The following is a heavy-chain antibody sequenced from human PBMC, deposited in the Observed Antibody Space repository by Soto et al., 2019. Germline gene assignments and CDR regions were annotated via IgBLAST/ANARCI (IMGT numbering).Heavy chain of an antibody. J-gene: IGHJ3*01. D-gene: IGHD6-6*01. CDR1: GGSFSGYC. V-gene: IGHV4-34*01. CDR2: INHSGRT. CDR3: AKDRLWGSSDRGGPDDCEV. Sequence: LSLTCAVYGGSFSGYCWTWIRQPPGKGLEWSGEINHSGRTNYNPSLKSRVTISVDTSKSQFSLKLSSVTAAGTAVYYRAKDRLWGSSDRGGPDDCEVWGQGXIVTVS.